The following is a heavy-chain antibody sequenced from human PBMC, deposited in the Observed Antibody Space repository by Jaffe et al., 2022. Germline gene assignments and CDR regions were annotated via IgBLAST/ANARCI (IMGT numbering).Heavy chain of an antibody. CDR1: GGSISSYY. CDR2: IYYSGST. J-gene: IGHJ3*02. CDR3: ARDSDRDGYKPRGAFDI. D-gene: IGHD5-12*01. Sequence: QVQLQESGPGLVKPSETLSLTCTVSGGSISSYYWSWIRQPPGKGLEWIGYIYYSGSTNYNPSLKSRVTISVDTSKNQFSLKLSSVTAADTAVYYCARDSDRDGYKPRGAFDIWGQGTMVTVSS. V-gene: IGHV4-59*01.